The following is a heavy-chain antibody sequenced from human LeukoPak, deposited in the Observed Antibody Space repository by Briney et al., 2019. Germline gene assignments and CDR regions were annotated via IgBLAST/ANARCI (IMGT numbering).Heavy chain of an antibody. D-gene: IGHD6-19*01. Sequence: GGSLRLSCAASGFTFDNYVMAWVRQAPGKGLVWVSRINSDGSSTSYADSVKGRFTISRDNAKNTLYLQMNSLRAEDTAVYYCARDCRPSSGWLLTPNWFDPWGQGTLVTVSS. V-gene: IGHV3-74*01. CDR1: GFTFDNYV. CDR2: INSDGSST. J-gene: IGHJ5*02. CDR3: ARDCRPSSGWLLTPNWFDP.